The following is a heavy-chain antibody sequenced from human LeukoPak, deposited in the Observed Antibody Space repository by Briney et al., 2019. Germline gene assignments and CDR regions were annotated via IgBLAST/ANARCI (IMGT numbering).Heavy chain of an antibody. D-gene: IGHD6-19*01. Sequence: GGSLRLSCAASGFTVSGTDVSWVRQAPGKGLEWVSIIYSGGGTKYADSVKGRFSISRDNSKNTLYLQMTSLRADDTAVYYCARGSGWLDYWGQGTLVTVSS. CDR2: IYSGGGT. CDR3: ARGSGWLDY. J-gene: IGHJ4*02. V-gene: IGHV3-53*01. CDR1: GFTVSGTD.